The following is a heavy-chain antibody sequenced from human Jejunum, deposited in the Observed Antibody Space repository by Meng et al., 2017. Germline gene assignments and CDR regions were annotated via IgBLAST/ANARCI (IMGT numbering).Heavy chain of an antibody. CDR2: ISYSGST. J-gene: IGHJ4*02. CDR3: VKMRPAIDY. Sequence: SETLSLTSTVSGVSISSTNYAWGWFRQPPGKGLEWIGTISYSGSTDYSPSLKSRVTMSLDTSKNRFSLNLNSVTAADTAIYYCVKMRPAIDYLGQGTLVTVSS. D-gene: IGHD6-25*01. V-gene: IGHV4-39*07. CDR1: GVSISSTNYA.